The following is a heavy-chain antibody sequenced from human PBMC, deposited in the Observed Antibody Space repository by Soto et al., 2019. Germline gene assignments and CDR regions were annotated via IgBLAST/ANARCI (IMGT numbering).Heavy chain of an antibody. V-gene: IGHV4-30-4*01. CDR2: IYNSGST. Sequence: QVQLQESGPGVVEPSQTLSLTCTVSGGSINNNGYFWSWIHQPPGSGLEWIGHIYNSGSTYSNPSLKIRLTISVDTSKNLFSLKLSSVTAADTAVYYCARGPSGDKVDYWGQGTLVTVSS. J-gene: IGHJ4*02. D-gene: IGHD1-26*01. CDR3: ARGPSGDKVDY. CDR1: GGSINNNGYF.